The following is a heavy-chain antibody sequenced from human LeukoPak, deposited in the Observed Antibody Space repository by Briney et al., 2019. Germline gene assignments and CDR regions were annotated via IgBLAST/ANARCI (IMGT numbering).Heavy chain of an antibody. J-gene: IGHJ6*02. D-gene: IGHD3/OR15-3a*01. CDR1: GFSFGSYW. Sequence: GGSLRLSCAASGFSFGSYWMHWVRQVPGKGLVWVSRINPDGSNTAYADSVKGRFTISRDNAKNTLSLQMNSLRAEDTAVYYCARDFRRTGGYYYGMDVWGQGTTVTVSS. CDR3: ARDFRRTGGYYYGMDV. V-gene: IGHV3-74*01. CDR2: INPDGSNT.